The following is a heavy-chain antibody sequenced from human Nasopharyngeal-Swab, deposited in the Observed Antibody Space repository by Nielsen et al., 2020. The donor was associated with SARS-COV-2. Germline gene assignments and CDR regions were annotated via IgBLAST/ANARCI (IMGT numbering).Heavy chain of an antibody. CDR3: AKGMDTSGFHGFDI. V-gene: IGHV3-23*01. CDR1: RFTFSSYD. CDR2: INYKSGVT. J-gene: IGHJ3*02. D-gene: IGHD6-19*01. Sequence: GGSLRLSCTASRFTFSSYDMSWVRQAPGKGLEWVSTINYKSGVTYSADSVKGRFTIFRDNSENTLFLQMNSLMAEDTAMYFCAKGMDTSGFHGFDIWGQGTMVTVSS.